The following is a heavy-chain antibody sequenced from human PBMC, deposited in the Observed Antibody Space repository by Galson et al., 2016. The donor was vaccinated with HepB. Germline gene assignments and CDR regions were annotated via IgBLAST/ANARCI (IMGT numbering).Heavy chain of an antibody. CDR3: ARDDSGGWYGFHYGMDV. CDR1: GASISGYY. J-gene: IGHJ6*02. CDR2: IYYSGRT. D-gene: IGHD6-19*01. V-gene: IGHV4-59*01. Sequence: SETLSLTCTVSGASISGYYLSWIRQPPGKGLEWIGYIYYSGRTNYNPSLKSRVTISVDTSKKQFSLKLRSVTAADTAVYYCARDDSGGWYGFHYGMDVWGQGTTVTVSS.